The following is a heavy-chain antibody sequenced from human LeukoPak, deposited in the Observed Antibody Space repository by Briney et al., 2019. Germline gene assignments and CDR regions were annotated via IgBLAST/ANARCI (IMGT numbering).Heavy chain of an antibody. CDR1: GYNLSNYY. CDR3: ARDALNWNYGRFDY. J-gene: IGHJ4*02. Sequence: ASVTVSCKASGYNLSNYYMHWVRQAPGQGLEWMGIINPSDVTTAYAQRFQGRVTMTRDVSTSTVYMELSSLRSEDTAVYYCARDALNWNYGRFDYWGQGTLVTVSS. CDR2: INPSDVTT. D-gene: IGHD1-7*01. V-gene: IGHV1-46*01.